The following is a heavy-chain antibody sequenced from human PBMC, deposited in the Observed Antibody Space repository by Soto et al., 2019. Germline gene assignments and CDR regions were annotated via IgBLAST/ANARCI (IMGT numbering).Heavy chain of an antibody. V-gene: IGHV4-59*08. D-gene: IGHD2-15*01. Sequence: SETLSLTCTVSGGSISSYYWSWIRQPPGKGLEWIGYIYYSGSTNYNPSLKSRVTISVDTSKNQFSLKLSSVTAADTAVYYCARHGGTGPEFDYWGQGTLVTVSS. CDR3: ARHGGTGPEFDY. CDR1: GGSISSYY. CDR2: IYYSGST. J-gene: IGHJ4*02.